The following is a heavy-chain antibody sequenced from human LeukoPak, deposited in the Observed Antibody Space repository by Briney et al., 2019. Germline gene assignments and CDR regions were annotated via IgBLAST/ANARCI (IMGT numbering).Heavy chain of an antibody. CDR1: GFTFSSYS. V-gene: IGHV3-23*01. J-gene: IGHJ4*02. Sequence: GGSLRLSCTASGFTFSSYSMNWVRQAPGKGLEWVSAIIGRGGSGGSTYYADSVKGRFTISRDNSKGTLYLQMNSLRAEDTAVYYCAKSDSGYGMGDFDYWGQGTLVTVST. CDR2: IIGRGGSGGST. D-gene: IGHD5-12*01. CDR3: AKSDSGYGMGDFDY.